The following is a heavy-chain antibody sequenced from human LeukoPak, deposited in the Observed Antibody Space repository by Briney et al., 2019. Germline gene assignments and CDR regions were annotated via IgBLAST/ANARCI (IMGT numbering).Heavy chain of an antibody. V-gene: IGHV4-59*01. CDR3: ARDTRSYDSSGYYFFDF. Sequence: PSETPSLTCTVSGASIRSYYWNWLRQPPGKGLEWIGYINYSGSTNSNPSLKSRATISMDTSKYHFSLKLSSVTAADTAVYFCARDTRSYDSSGYYFFDFWGQGTLVTVSS. CDR1: GASIRSYY. J-gene: IGHJ4*02. CDR2: INYSGST. D-gene: IGHD3-22*01.